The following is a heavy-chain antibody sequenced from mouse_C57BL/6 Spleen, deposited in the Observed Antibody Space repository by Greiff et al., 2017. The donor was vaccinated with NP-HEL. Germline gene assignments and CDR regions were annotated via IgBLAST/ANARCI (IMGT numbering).Heavy chain of an antibody. J-gene: IGHJ2*01. D-gene: IGHD2-3*01. Sequence: EVQGVESGGGLVKPGGSLKLSCAASGFTFSDYGMHWVRQAPEKGLEWVAYISSGSSTIYYADPVKGRFTISRDNATNTLLLQMTSLRSEDTAMYYCARSYDGYYRDYFDYWGQGTTLTVSS. CDR1: GFTFSDYG. CDR3: ARSYDGYYRDYFDY. V-gene: IGHV5-17*01. CDR2: ISSGSSTI.